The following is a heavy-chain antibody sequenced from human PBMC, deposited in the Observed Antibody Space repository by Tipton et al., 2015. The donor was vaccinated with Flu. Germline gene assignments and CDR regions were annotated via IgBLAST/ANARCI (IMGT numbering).Heavy chain of an antibody. J-gene: IGHJ4*02. CDR3: ASYSSSYFDY. V-gene: IGHV4-4*07. CDR1: GGSIRSYY. D-gene: IGHD6-6*01. CDR2: IYTSGTT. Sequence: TLSLTCTVSGGSIRSYYWSWIRQPAGKGLEWIGRIYTSGTTNYNPSLKSRVTISVDTSKNQFSLKLSSVTAADTAVYYCASYSSSYFDYWGQGTLVTVSS.